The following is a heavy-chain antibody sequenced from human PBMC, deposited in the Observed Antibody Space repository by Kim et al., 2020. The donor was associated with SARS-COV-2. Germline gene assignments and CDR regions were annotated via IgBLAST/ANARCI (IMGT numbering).Heavy chain of an antibody. CDR2: ITGGSNTI. J-gene: IGHJ4*02. V-gene: IGHV3-48*02. Sequence: GGSLRLSCAASGFNFNVYSMHWVRQAQGRGLEWISYITGGSNTIYYADSVKGRFTISRDNARNSLDLQMNSLRDEDTAIYYCTRGLQWAFDFWGPGSLVIVSS. CDR1: GFNFNVYS. CDR3: TRGLQWAFDF. D-gene: IGHD6-19*01.